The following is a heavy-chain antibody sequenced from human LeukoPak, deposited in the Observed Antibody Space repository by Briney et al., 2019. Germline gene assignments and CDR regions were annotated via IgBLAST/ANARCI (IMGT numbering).Heavy chain of an antibody. CDR2: INPNSGGT. CDR3: ARGDYYDSSGSRVPWFDP. CDR1: GYTFTGYY. J-gene: IGHJ5*02. Sequence: ASVKVSCKASGYTFTGYYMHWVRQAPGQGLVWMGWINPNSGGTNYAQKFQGRVTMTRDTSISTAYMELSRLRSDDTAVYYCARGDYYDSSGSRVPWFDPWGQGTLVTVSS. V-gene: IGHV1-2*02. D-gene: IGHD3-22*01.